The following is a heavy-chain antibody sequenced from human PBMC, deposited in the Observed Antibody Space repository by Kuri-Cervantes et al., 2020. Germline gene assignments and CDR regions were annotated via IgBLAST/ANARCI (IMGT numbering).Heavy chain of an antibody. Sequence: SETLSLTCTVSGGSISSSSYYWGWIRQPPGKGLEWIGSIYYSGSTYYNPSLKSRVTISVDTSKNQFSLKLSSVTAADTAVYYCAVGFKAYYYYGMDVWGQGTTVTVSS. CDR1: GGSISSSSYY. CDR3: AVGFKAYYYYGMDV. J-gene: IGHJ6*02. D-gene: IGHD2-2*01. V-gene: IGHV4-39*07. CDR2: IYYSGST.